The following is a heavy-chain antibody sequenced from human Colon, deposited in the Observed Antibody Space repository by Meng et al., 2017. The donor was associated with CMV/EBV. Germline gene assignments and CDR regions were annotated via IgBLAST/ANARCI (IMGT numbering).Heavy chain of an antibody. Sequence: ESLSLTCAVSGDFISSPNWWSWVRQPPGKGLEWIGEISHSGGTNHNPSLKSRVTISVDKSKNQFSLNLSAVTAAETAVYYCARDRSLAVAGYYFDHWGQGTLVTVSS. CDR3: ARDRSLAVAGYYFDH. J-gene: IGHJ4*02. V-gene: IGHV4-4*02. CDR1: GDFISSPNW. CDR2: ISHSGGT. D-gene: IGHD6-19*01.